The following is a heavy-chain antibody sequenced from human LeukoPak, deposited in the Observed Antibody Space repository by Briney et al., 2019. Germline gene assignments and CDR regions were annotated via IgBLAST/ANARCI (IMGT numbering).Heavy chain of an antibody. D-gene: IGHD3-22*01. CDR2: IIPIFGTV. J-gene: IGHJ4*02. V-gene: IGHV1-69*05. Sequence: SVKVSCKASGGTFSSYAISWVRQAPGQGLEWMGRIIPIFGTVNYAQKFQGTVTITTDESTSTAYMELSSLRSEDTAVYYCARAPGYYDSSGYYGVYFDYWGQGTLVTVSS. CDR1: GGTFSSYA. CDR3: ARAPGYYDSSGYYGVYFDY.